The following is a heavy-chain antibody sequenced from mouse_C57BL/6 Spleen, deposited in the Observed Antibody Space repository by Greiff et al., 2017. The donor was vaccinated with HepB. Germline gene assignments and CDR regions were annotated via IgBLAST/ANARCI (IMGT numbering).Heavy chain of an antibody. CDR2: IYPGDGDT. J-gene: IGHJ3*01. Sequence: VQLQQSGAELVKPGASVKISCKASGYAFSSYWMNWVKQRPGKGLEWIGQIYPGDGDTNYNGKFKGKATLTADKSSSTAYMQLSSLTAEDSAVYFCARGGSNTAWFAYWGQGTLVTVSA. V-gene: IGHV1-80*01. CDR3: ARGGSNTAWFAY. D-gene: IGHD2-5*01. CDR1: GYAFSSYW.